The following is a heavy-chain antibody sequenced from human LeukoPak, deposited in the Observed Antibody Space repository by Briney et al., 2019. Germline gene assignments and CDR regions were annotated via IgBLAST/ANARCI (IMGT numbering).Heavy chain of an antibody. V-gene: IGHV3-53*01. CDR1: GFTVSSDY. CDR3: AKAAGYALDY. D-gene: IGHD2-2*01. CDR2: IYSTGST. J-gene: IGHJ4*02. Sequence: PGGSLRLSCAASGFTVSSDYMSWVRQAPGRGLGWVSVIYSTGSTHYADSVKGRFTISRDNSKNTLYLQMNSLRAEDTAVYYCAKAAGYALDYWGQGTLVTVSS.